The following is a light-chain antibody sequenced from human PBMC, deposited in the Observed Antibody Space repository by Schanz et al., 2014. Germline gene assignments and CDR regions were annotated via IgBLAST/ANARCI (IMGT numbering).Light chain of an antibody. CDR2: GAS. Sequence: EIVMTQSPDTLSVSPGERATLSCRASQSVSSSYLAWYQQKPGQAPRLLIYGASSRATGIPDRFSGSGSGTDFTLTISRLEPEDFAVYYCQQRSFWPYTFGQGAKLEIK. J-gene: IGKJ2*01. CDR3: QQRSFWPYT. V-gene: IGKV3D-20*02. CDR1: QSVSSSY.